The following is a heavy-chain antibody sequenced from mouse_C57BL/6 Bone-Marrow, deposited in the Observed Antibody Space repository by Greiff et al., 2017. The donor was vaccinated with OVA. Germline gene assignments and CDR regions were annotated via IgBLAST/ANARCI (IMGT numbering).Heavy chain of an antibody. D-gene: IGHD1-1*01. CDR1: GYTFTDYY. J-gene: IGHJ1*03. V-gene: IGHV1-76*01. Sequence: QVQLQQSGAELVRPGASVKLSCKASGYTFTDYYINWVKQRPGQGLEWIARIYPGSGNTYYNEKFKGKATLTAEKSSSTAYMQLSSLTSEDSAVYFCAPITTPGFHWYFDVWGTGTTVTVSS. CDR2: IYPGSGNT. CDR3: APITTPGFHWYFDV.